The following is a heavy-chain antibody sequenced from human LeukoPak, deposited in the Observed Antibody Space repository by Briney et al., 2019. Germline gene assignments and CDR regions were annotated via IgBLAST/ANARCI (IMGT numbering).Heavy chain of an antibody. D-gene: IGHD4-23*01. CDR2: IGST. J-gene: IGHJ5*02. CDR3: AKSGGNSLGWFDP. V-gene: IGHV3-23*01. CDR1: GFTFSSYA. Sequence: GGSLRLSCAASGFTFSSYAMSWVRQAPGKGLEWVSAIGSTYYADSVKGRFTISRDNSKNTLYLQMNSLRAEDTAVYYCAKSGGNSLGWFDPWGQGTLVTVSS.